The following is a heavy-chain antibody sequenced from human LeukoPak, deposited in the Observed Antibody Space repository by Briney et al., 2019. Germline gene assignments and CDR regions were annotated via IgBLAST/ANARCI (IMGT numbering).Heavy chain of an antibody. D-gene: IGHD4-17*01. V-gene: IGHV3-21*01. J-gene: IGHJ6*03. CDR2: ISSSSSYI. Sequence: GGSLRLSCAASGFTFSSYSMNWVRQAPGKGLEWVSSISSSSSYIYYADSVKGRFTISRDNAKNSLYLQMNSLRAEDTAVYYCARGPNYGDTPYYYYMDVWGKGTTVTVSS. CDR1: GFTFSSYS. CDR3: ARGPNYGDTPYYYYMDV.